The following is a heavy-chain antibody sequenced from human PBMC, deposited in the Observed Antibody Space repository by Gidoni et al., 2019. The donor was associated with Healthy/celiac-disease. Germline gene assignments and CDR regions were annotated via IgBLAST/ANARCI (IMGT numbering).Heavy chain of an antibody. Sequence: QVQLVESGGGVVQPGRSLRLSCAASGFTFSSYGLHWVRPAPGKGLEWVAVISYDGSNKYYADSVKGRFTISRDNSKNTLYLQMNSLRAEDTAVYYCAKDIGFNGYYFDYWGQGTLVTVSS. CDR3: AKDIGFNGYYFDY. J-gene: IGHJ4*02. V-gene: IGHV3-30*18. D-gene: IGHD3-10*01. CDR2: ISYDGSNK. CDR1: GFTFSSYG.